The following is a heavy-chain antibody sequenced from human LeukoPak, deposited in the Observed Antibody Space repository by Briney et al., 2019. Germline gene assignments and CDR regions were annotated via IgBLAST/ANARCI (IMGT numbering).Heavy chain of an antibody. CDR3: AGGVFGVVIDS. V-gene: IGHV3-7*04. CDR2: IKQDGSEK. D-gene: IGHD3-3*01. J-gene: IGHJ4*02. CDR1: GFTFSTYW. Sequence: GGSLRLSCAASGFTFSTYWMSWVRQAPGKGLEWVANIKQDGSEKYYVDSVKGRFTISRDNAKNSLYLQMDSLRAEDAAVYYCAGGVFGVVIDSWGQGPLVTASS.